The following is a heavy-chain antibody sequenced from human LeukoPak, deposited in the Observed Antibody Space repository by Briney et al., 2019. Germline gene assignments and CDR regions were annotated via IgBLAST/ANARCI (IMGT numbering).Heavy chain of an antibody. CDR1: GYTFTGYY. D-gene: IGHD3-9*01. J-gene: IGHJ5*02. CDR3: ARVVVRYFDWSRYNWFDP. Sequence: GASVKVSCKASGYTFTGYYMHWVRQAPGQGLEWMGWISAYNGNTNYAQKLQGRVTMTTDTSTSTAYMELRSLRSDDTAVYYCARVVVRYFDWSRYNWFDPWGQGTLVTVSS. V-gene: IGHV1-18*04. CDR2: ISAYNGNT.